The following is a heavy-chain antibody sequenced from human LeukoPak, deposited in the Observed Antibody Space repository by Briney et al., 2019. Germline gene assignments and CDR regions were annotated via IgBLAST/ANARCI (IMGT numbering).Heavy chain of an antibody. V-gene: IGHV1-46*01. CDR2: IIPSDGST. CDR3: ARGKVVTMVRGVIITYFDY. D-gene: IGHD3-10*01. J-gene: IGHJ4*02. Sequence: GASVKVSCKASGYSFTRYFIHWVRQAPGQGLEWMGIIIPSDGSTSYARKFQGRVTMTRDTSTSTVYMELSSLRSEDTAVYYCARGKVVTMVRGVIITYFDYWGQGTLVTVSS. CDR1: GYSFTRYF.